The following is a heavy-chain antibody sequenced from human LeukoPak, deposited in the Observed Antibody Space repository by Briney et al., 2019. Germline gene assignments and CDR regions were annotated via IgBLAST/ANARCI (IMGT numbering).Heavy chain of an antibody. D-gene: IGHD3-9*01. CDR3: ARAVDYDILTGYFIFDY. J-gene: IGHJ4*02. CDR2: INHSGST. Sequence: SETLSLTCSVSGGSISGSTSYWGWIRQPPGEGLEWIGEINHSGSTNYNPSLKSRVTISVDTSKNQFSLKLSSVTAADTAVYYCARAVDYDILTGYFIFDYWGQGTLVTVSS. V-gene: IGHV4-34*01. CDR1: GGSISGSTSY.